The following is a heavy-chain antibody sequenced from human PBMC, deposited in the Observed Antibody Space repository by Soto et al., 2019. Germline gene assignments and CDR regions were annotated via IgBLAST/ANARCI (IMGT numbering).Heavy chain of an antibody. D-gene: IGHD3-16*01. CDR1: GFTFSRYW. V-gene: IGHV3-74*01. CDR2: VKGDEITA. CDR3: ARGAEGAYSHDY. Sequence: DVQLVESGGGSVQPGGSLRLSCVASGFTFSRYWVHWVRQAPAKGLVWVSRVKGDEITATYADSVKGRFTISRDNAKNTVYLHMDSLRADDTAVYYWARGAEGAYSHDYWGQGTLVTVSS. J-gene: IGHJ4*02.